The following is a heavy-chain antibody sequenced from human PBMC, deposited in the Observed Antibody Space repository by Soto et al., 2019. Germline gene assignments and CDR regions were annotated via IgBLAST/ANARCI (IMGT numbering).Heavy chain of an antibody. V-gene: IGHV3-30*18. CDR3: AKCGYQLELKLFDAVDI. Sequence: QVQLVESGGGVFHPGRSLRLSCAASGLTFSSYGMQWVRQDPGKGLEWVAIISYDGSNKFYADSVKGRFTISRDNYKKMLYLHMNSLRAEDTCVYYCAKCGYQLELKLFDAVDIWGQGTMVTVSS. CDR2: ISYDGSNK. D-gene: IGHD1-1*01. J-gene: IGHJ3*02. CDR1: GLTFSSYG.